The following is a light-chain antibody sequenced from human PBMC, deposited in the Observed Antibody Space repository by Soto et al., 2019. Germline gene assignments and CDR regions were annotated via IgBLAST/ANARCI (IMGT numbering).Light chain of an antibody. CDR2: GNS. CDR1: SSNIGAGYD. J-gene: IGLJ3*02. Sequence: QSVLTQPPSVSGAPGQRVTISCTESSSNIGAGYDVHWYQQLPGTAPKLLIYGNSNRPSGVPDRFSGSKSGTSASLAITGLQAVDEGDDYNQAYNSRLIGWLLGGAIKLSVL. V-gene: IGLV1-40*01. CDR3: QAYNSRLIGWL.